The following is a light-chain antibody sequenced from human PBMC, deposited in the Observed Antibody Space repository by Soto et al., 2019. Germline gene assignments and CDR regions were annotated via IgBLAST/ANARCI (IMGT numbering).Light chain of an antibody. V-gene: IGLV2-23*03. CDR1: SSDGGGYNL. CDR3: CSYACSSTFVV. CDR2: EGS. J-gene: IGLJ2*01. Sequence: QSVLTQPASVSGSPGQSITISCTGTSSDGGGYNLVSWYQQHPCKAPKLMIYEGSKRPSGVSNRFSGSKSGNTASLTISGLQAEDEDDYYCCSYACSSTFVVFGGGTQLTVL.